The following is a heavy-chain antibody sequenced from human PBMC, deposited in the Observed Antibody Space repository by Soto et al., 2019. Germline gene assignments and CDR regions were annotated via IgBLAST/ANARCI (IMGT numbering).Heavy chain of an antibody. CDR1: GGTFSSYA. Sequence: SVKVSCKASGGTFSSYAISWVRQAPGQGLEWMGGIIPIFGTANYAQKFQGRVTITADESTSTAYMELSSLRSEDTAVYYCARDRSDVRGSWYDGLDYWGQGTLVTVSS. D-gene: IGHD6-13*01. CDR2: IIPIFGTA. J-gene: IGHJ4*02. V-gene: IGHV1-69*13. CDR3: ARDRSDVRGSWYDGLDY.